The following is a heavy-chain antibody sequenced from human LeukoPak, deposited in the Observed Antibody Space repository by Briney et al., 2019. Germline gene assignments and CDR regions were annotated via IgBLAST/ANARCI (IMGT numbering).Heavy chain of an antibody. D-gene: IGHD1-26*01. CDR3: ASYSGRYYAAFDI. CDR1: GFTFSSYS. V-gene: IGHV3-21*01. J-gene: IGHJ3*02. CDR2: ISSSGSY. Sequence: GGSLRLSCAASGFTFSSYSMNWVRQAPGKGLEWVSFISSSGSYNYADSLKGRFTISRDNARNSLFLQMNSLRAEDTAVYYCASYSGRYYAAFDIWGQGTMVTVSS.